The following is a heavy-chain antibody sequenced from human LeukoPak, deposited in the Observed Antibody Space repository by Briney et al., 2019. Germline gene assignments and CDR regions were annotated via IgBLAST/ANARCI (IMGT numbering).Heavy chain of an antibody. J-gene: IGHJ6*02. CDR1: GFTFSSYG. Sequence: GRSLRLSCAASGFTFSSYGMHWVRQAPGKGLEWVAVISYDGSNKYYADSVKGRFTISRDNAKNSLYLQMNSPRAEDTAVYYCARDSSPSDYDILTGSDGMDVWGQGTTVTVSS. CDR3: ARDSSPSDYDILTGSDGMDV. V-gene: IGHV3-30*03. D-gene: IGHD3-9*01. CDR2: ISYDGSNK.